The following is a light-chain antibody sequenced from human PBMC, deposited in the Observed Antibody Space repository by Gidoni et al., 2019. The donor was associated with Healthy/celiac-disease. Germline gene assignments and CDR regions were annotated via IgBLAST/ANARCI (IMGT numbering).Light chain of an antibody. CDR1: QSISSY. Sequence: DIQMTQSPSSLSASVGDRVTITCRASQSISSYLNWYQQKPGKAPKLLIYDASSLQSGVPSRFSGSGSGTDFTLTISSLQPEDVATYYCQQSYSTPRLTFGGGTKVEIK. V-gene: IGKV1-39*01. CDR2: DAS. J-gene: IGKJ4*01. CDR3: QQSYSTPRLT.